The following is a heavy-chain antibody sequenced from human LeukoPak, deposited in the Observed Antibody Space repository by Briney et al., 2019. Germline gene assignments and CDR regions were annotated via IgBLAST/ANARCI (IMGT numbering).Heavy chain of an antibody. Sequence: SETLSLTCTVSGGSISSSSYYWGWIRQPPGKGLEWIGSIYYSGSTYYNPSLKSRVTISVDTSKNQFSLKLSSVTAADTAVYYCARQGSIAARLLDYWGQGTLVTVSS. D-gene: IGHD6-6*01. CDR3: ARQGSIAARLLDY. J-gene: IGHJ4*02. CDR2: IYYSGST. V-gene: IGHV4-39*01. CDR1: GGSISSSSYY.